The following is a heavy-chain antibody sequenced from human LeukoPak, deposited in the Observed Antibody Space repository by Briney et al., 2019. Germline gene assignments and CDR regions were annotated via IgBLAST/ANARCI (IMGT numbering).Heavy chain of an antibody. CDR2: INCDGSSA. Sequence: GGSLRLSCAASGFTFSSYWMHWVRQAPGKGLVWVSRINCDGSSAIYADSVKGRFTFSRDNAKNTLYLQMNSLRAEDTAVYYCVRDKFGTLIYGSSCFDSWGQGTLVTVSS. CDR3: VRDKFGTLIYGSSCFDS. CDR1: GFTFSSYW. D-gene: IGHD6-6*01. J-gene: IGHJ4*02. V-gene: IGHV3-74*01.